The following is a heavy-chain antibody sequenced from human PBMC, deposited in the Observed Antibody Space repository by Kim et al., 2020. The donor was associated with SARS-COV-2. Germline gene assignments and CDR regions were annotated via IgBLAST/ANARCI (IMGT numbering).Heavy chain of an antibody. V-gene: IGHV4-38-2*02. CDR2: IYHSGST. CDR1: GYSISSGYY. Sequence: SETLSLTCTVSGYSISSGYYWGWIRQPPGKGLEWIGSIYHSGSTYYNPSLKSRVTISVDTSKNQFSLKLSSVTAADTAVYYCARGDSGSYWQMDAFDIWGQGTMVTVSS. J-gene: IGHJ3*02. D-gene: IGHD1-26*01. CDR3: ARGDSGSYWQMDAFDI.